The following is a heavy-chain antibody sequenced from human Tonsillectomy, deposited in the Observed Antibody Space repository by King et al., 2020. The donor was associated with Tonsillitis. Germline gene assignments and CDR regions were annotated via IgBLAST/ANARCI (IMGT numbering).Heavy chain of an antibody. CDR2: ISYDGSNK. J-gene: IGHJ5*02. Sequence: VQLVESGGGVVQPGRSLRLSCAASGFTFSSYAMHWVRQAPGKGLEWVAVISYDGSNKYYADSVKGRFTISRDNSKNTLYLQMNSLRAEDTAVYYCARGLPQSYYYGSGGYDSHWFDPWGQGTLVTVSS. D-gene: IGHD3-22*01. CDR3: ARGLPQSYYYGSGGYDSHWFDP. V-gene: IGHV3-30*01. CDR1: GFTFSSYA.